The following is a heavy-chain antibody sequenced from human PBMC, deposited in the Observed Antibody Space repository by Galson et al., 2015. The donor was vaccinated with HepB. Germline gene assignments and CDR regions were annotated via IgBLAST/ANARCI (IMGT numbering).Heavy chain of an antibody. J-gene: IGHJ3*02. CDR3: AREIVAVPGRNSDAFDI. D-gene: IGHD6-19*01. V-gene: IGHV3-74*01. CDR2: VSSDGNGI. Sequence: SLRLSCAASGFTFSSYWIHWVRQAPGTGLVWVSRVSSDGNGIDYADSVKGRFTISRDNAKNTVYLQMNSLTAEDTALYYCAREIVAVPGRNSDAFDIWGQGTMVTVSS. CDR1: GFTFSSYW.